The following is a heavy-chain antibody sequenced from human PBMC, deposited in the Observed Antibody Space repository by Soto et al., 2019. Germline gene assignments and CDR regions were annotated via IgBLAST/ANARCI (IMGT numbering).Heavy chain of an antibody. V-gene: IGHV1-69*01. Sequence: QVPLVQSGAEVKKPGSSVKVSCKASGGTFSSYAISWVRQAPGQGLEWMGGIIPIFGTANYAQKFQGRVTITADESTSTGYMELSSLRSEDTAVYYCARAPGDGSYYYYYYGMDVWGQGTTVTVSS. D-gene: IGHD2-21*02. CDR1: GGTFSSYA. J-gene: IGHJ6*02. CDR3: ARAPGDGSYYYYYYGMDV. CDR2: IIPIFGTA.